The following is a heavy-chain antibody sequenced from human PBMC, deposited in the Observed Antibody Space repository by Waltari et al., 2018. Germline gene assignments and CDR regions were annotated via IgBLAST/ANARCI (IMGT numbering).Heavy chain of an antibody. CDR1: GYSIRSDYY. Sequence: QVQLQESGPGLVKPSETLSLTCPVSGYSIRSDYYWGWIRQPPGKGLEWIGSIFHSGSTYYNPSLKSRVTISVDTSKNQCSLKLSSVTAADTAVYYCARATWGTTVTSYYYYYMDVWGKGTTVTVTS. CDR3: ARATWGTTVTSYYYYYMDV. D-gene: IGHD4-17*01. CDR2: IFHSGST. V-gene: IGHV4-38-2*01. J-gene: IGHJ6*03.